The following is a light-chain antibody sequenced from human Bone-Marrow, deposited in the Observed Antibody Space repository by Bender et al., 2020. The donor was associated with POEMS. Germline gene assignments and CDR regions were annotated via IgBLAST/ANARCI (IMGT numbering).Light chain of an antibody. V-gene: IGLV2-23*02. CDR1: RSDVRPYDL. J-gene: IGLJ1*01. Sequence: QSALTQPASVSGSPGQSITISCSGVRSDVRPYDLVSWYQQYPGKAPKLLIFEVYKRPPGVSDRFSGFRSGNTASLTISGLLPEDEADYFCCSCVATNTYVFGPGTTVSVL. CDR2: EVY. CDR3: CSCVATNTYV.